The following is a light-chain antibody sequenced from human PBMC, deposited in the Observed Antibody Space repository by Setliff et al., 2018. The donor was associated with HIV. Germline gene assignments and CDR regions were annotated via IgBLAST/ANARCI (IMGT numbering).Light chain of an antibody. V-gene: IGKV1-5*03. J-gene: IGKJ2*01. CDR2: KAS. CDR1: RSIGYW. CDR3: QQYDTSSPYT. Sequence: DIQMTQSPSTLSASVGDRVTITCRASRSIGYWLAWYQQKPGKAPNLLIYKASNLERGVPSRFSGSGSGTEFTLTISSLQPDDFATYYCQQYDTSSPYTVGQGTKVDIK.